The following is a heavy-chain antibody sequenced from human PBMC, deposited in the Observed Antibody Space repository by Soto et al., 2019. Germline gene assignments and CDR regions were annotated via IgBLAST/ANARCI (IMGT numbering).Heavy chain of an antibody. CDR3: ASQSLFSTSPLNFYDGLGV. Sequence: PGESLKIPCKGSGYSFTNYWINWVRQMPGKGLEWMGRIEPGESYTNYNPSFEGHVTISADKSSSTAYLQWSSLRASDTAMYYCASQSLFSTSPLNFYDGLGVWGRGTTVTVSS. CDR2: IEPGESYT. J-gene: IGHJ6*02. D-gene: IGHD6-6*01. V-gene: IGHV5-10-1*01. CDR1: GYSFTNYW.